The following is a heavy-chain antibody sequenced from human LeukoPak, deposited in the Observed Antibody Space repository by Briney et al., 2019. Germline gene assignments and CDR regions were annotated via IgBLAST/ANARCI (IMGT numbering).Heavy chain of an antibody. CDR2: INSDGSST. Sequence: EGSLRLSCAASGFTFSSYWMHWVRQAPGKGLVWISRINSDGSSTGYADSVKGRFTISRDNAKNTLYLQMNSLRAEDTAVYYCARDLRSSGSGFDYWGQGTLVTVSS. V-gene: IGHV3-74*01. CDR3: ARDLRSSGSGFDY. D-gene: IGHD3-22*01. CDR1: GFTFSSYW. J-gene: IGHJ4*02.